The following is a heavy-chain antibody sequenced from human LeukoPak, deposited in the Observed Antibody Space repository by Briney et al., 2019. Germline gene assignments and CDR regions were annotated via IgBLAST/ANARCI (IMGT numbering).Heavy chain of an antibody. Sequence: GGSLRLSCAASGFTFNNYAMNWVRQAPGKGLEWVSSISGSGDSTFYADSVKGRFTISRDNSENTLYLQMNSLRAEDMAVYYCARAKVGAWAFDIWGQGTMVSVSA. CDR3: ARAKVGAWAFDI. CDR2: ISGSGDST. D-gene: IGHD1-26*01. J-gene: IGHJ3*02. CDR1: GFTFNNYA. V-gene: IGHV3-23*01.